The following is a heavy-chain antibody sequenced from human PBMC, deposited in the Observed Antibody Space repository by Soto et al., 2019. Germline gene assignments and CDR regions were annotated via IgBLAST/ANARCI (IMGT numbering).Heavy chain of an antibody. D-gene: IGHD3-3*01. CDR2: INAGNGNT. J-gene: IGHJ6*03. CDR1: GYTFTSYA. V-gene: IGHV1-3*01. Sequence: ASVKVSCKASGYTFTSYAIHWVRQAPGQRLEWMGWINAGNGNTKYSQKFQGRVTITRDTSASTAYMELSSLRSEDTAVYYCVRGGPIRFLEWFYSPHMDVWGKGTTVTVSS. CDR3: VRGGPIRFLEWFYSPHMDV.